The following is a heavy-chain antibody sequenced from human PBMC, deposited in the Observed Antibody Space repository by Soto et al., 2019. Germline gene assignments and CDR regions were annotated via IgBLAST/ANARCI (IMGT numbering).Heavy chain of an antibody. D-gene: IGHD4-17*01. Sequence: GWSLRLSCPAAGFTFSNAWMSWVRQAPGKGLEWVGRIKSKTDGGTTDYAAPVKGRFTISRDDSKNTLYLQMNSLKTEDTAVYYCTTDGGDYKNYFDYWGQGTLVTVSS. CDR3: TTDGGDYKNYFDY. CDR1: GFTFSNAW. CDR2: IKSKTDGGTT. J-gene: IGHJ4*02. V-gene: IGHV3-15*01.